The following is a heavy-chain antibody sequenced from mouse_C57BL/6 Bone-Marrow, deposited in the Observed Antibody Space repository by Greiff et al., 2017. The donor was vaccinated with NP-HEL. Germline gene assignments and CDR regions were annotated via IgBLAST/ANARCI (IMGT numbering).Heavy chain of an antibody. V-gene: IGHV1-61*01. J-gene: IGHJ1*03. CDR3: ARSYYGSSYESYWYFDV. Sequence: VQLQQPGAELVRPGSSVKLSCKASGYTFTSYWMDWVKQRPGQGLEWIGNIYPSDSETHYNQKFKDKATLTVDKSSSTAYMQLSSLTSEDSAVYYCARSYYGSSYESYWYFDVWGTGTTVTVSS. CDR1: GYTFTSYW. D-gene: IGHD1-1*01. CDR2: IYPSDSET.